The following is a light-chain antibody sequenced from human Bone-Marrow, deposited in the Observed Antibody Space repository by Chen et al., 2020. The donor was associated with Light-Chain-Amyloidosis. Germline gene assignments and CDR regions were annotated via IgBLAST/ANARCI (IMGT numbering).Light chain of an antibody. Sequence: DIQMTQSPSSLSASVGDRVTITCRASQSISSYLNWYQQKPGKAPTLLIYAASSLQSGVPSMFSGSGSLTDFTLTITSLQPEDFATYYCQQSYSTPITFGPGTTVDI. CDR3: QQSYSTPIT. CDR2: AAS. CDR1: QSISSY. V-gene: IGKV1-39*01. J-gene: IGKJ3*01.